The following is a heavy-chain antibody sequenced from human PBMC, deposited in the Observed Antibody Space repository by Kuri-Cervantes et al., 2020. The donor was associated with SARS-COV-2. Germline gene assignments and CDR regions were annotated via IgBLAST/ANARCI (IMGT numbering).Heavy chain of an antibody. Sequence: GESLKISCAASGFTFSSYAMSWVRQAPGKGLEWVSAISGSGGSTYYADSVKGRFTISRDNSKNTLYLRMNSLRAEDTAVYYCAKVRGIQLWVDAFDIWGQGTMVTVSS. CDR3: AKVRGIQLWVDAFDI. CDR2: ISGSGGST. J-gene: IGHJ3*02. V-gene: IGHV3-23*01. D-gene: IGHD5-18*01. CDR1: GFTFSSYA.